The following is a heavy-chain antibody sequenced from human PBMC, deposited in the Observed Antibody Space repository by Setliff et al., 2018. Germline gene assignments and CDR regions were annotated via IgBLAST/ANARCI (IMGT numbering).Heavy chain of an antibody. Sequence: SETLSLTCTVSGGSIGSYFWTWVRQPAGKGLEWIGRIYTNRTTNYNPSLKSRVTMSVDTSKNHFPLELSSVTAADTAVYYCAREDASGSARRFDPWGQGTLVTVSS. CDR1: GGSIGSYF. J-gene: IGHJ5*02. V-gene: IGHV4-4*07. CDR2: IYTNRTT. CDR3: AREDASGSARRFDP. D-gene: IGHD3-10*01.